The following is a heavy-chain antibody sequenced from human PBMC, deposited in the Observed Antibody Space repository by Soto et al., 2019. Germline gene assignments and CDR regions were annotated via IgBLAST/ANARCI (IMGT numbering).Heavy chain of an antibody. J-gene: IGHJ3*02. CDR3: ARDPPTTVTTGVSAFDI. D-gene: IGHD4-17*01. CDR1: GFTFSNLA. Sequence: GGSLRLSCAASGFTFSNLAMSWVRQAPGKGLEWVAVIWDDGSNKYYADSVKGRFTISRDNSKNTLYLQMNSLRAEDTAMYYCARDPPTTVTTGVSAFDIWGQGTMVTVSS. V-gene: IGHV3-33*08. CDR2: IWDDGSNK.